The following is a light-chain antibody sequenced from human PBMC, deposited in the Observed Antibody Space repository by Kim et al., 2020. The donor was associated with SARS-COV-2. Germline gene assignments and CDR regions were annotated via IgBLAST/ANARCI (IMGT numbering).Light chain of an antibody. V-gene: IGKV3-11*01. CDR2: DAS. Sequence: LSLAPGERATLYCRASQSVSNNLAWYRHKPGQTPRLLIYDASDRATGIPARFSGSGSGTDFTLTISSLEPEDFAVYYCQHRSNWYTFGQGTKLEI. CDR3: QHRSNWYT. CDR1: QSVSNN. J-gene: IGKJ2*01.